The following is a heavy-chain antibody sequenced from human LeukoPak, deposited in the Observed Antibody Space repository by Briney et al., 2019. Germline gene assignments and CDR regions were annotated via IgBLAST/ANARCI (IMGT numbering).Heavy chain of an antibody. CDR2: INTDGSSI. D-gene: IGHD3-9*01. V-gene: IGHV3-74*01. Sequence: GGSLRLSCAASGFTFSSYWMHWVRQAPGKGLVWVSRINTDGSSITYADSVKGRFTISRYNSKNALYLQMNSLRDEDTAVYHCAKDNILTNNYGYLPDYWGQGTLVTVSS. CDR3: AKDNILTNNYGYLPDY. CDR1: GFTFSSYW. J-gene: IGHJ4*02.